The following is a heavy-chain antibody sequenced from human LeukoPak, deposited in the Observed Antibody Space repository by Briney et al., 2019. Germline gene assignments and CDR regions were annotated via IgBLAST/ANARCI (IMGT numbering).Heavy chain of an antibody. Sequence: PGGSLRLSCAASELTSSTSWMNWVRQAPGKGLEWVSSISGGGESTYYADSVKGRFTVSRDNSKNTLYLQINSLRGEDTAVYYCAKGKYSSGGVPDYWGQGTLVTVSS. D-gene: IGHD6-19*01. J-gene: IGHJ4*02. CDR3: AKGKYSSGGVPDY. CDR2: ISGGGEST. V-gene: IGHV3-23*01. CDR1: ELTSSTSW.